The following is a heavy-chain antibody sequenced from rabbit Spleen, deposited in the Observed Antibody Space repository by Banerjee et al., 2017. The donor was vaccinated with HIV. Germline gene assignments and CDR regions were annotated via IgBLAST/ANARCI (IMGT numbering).Heavy chain of an antibody. CDR1: GFTLSSYYM. D-gene: IGHD6-1*01. Sequence: QEQLKESGGGLVQPGGSLKLSCKASGFTLSSYYMNWVRQAPGKGLEWIACIYIEHSDTTYYASWAKGRFTISKTSSTTVTLQMTGLTAADTATYFCVREAGYGGYGDGNLWGPGTLVTVS. V-gene: IGHV1S45*01. CDR2: IYIEHSDTT. J-gene: IGHJ4*01. CDR3: VREAGYGGYGDGNL.